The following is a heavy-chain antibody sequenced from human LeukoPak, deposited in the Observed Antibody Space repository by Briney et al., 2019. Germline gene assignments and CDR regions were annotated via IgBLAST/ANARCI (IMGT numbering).Heavy chain of an antibody. CDR1: GFTFTSSA. D-gene: IGHD3-10*01. CDR2: IVVGSGNT. J-gene: IGHJ4*02. V-gene: IGHV1-58*02. CDR3: AAAIWFGELWVLDY. Sequence: SVKVSCKASGFTFTSSAMQWVRQARGQRLEWIGWIVVGSGNTNYAQKFQERVTITRDMSTSTAYMELSSLRSEDTAVYYCAAAIWFGELWVLDYWGQGTLVTVSS.